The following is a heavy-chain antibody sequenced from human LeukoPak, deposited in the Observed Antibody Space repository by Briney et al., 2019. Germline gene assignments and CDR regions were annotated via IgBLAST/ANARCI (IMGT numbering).Heavy chain of an antibody. Sequence: SETLSLTCTVSGGSISSGSYYWSWIRQPAGKGLEWIGRIYTSGSTNYNPSLKSRVTISVDTSKNQFSLKLSSVTAADTAVYYCARSQLSWYERFQHWGQGTLVTVSS. D-gene: IGHD6-13*01. CDR2: IYTSGST. CDR3: ARSQLSWYERFQH. V-gene: IGHV4-61*02. CDR1: GGSISSGSYY. J-gene: IGHJ1*01.